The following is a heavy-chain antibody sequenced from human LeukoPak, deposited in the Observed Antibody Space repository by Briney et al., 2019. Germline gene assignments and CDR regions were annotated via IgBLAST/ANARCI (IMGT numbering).Heavy chain of an antibody. Sequence: ASVKVSCKGSAYTFTGYYLHWVRQAPGQGLEWMGWFHPNSGGTNYAQKFQGRVTMTRDTSISTAYMELSRLRSDDTAVYYCARSGLAVAGTIVGWFDPWGQGTLVTVSS. D-gene: IGHD6-19*01. V-gene: IGHV1-2*02. J-gene: IGHJ5*02. CDR2: FHPNSGGT. CDR1: AYTFTGYY. CDR3: ARSGLAVAGTIVGWFDP.